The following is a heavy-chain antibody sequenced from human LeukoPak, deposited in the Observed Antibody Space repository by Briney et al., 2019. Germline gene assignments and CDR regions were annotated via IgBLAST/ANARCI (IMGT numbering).Heavy chain of an antibody. Sequence: GGSLRLSCAASGFTFSSYAMSWVRQAPGKGLEWVSALSGSGGTTYYADSVKGRFTISRDNSKNTLYLQMNSLRVEDTAVYYCTKEPLLRVSYNCFDPWGQGTLVTVSS. D-gene: IGHD3-9*01. V-gene: IGHV3-23*01. J-gene: IGHJ5*02. CDR3: TKEPLLRVSYNCFDP. CDR1: GFTFSSYA. CDR2: LSGSGGTT.